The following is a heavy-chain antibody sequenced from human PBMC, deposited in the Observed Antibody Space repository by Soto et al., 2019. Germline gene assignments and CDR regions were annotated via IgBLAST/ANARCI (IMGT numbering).Heavy chain of an antibody. Sequence: GGSLRLSCAASGFTFSSYWMSWVRQAPGKGLEWVANIKQDGSEKYYVDSVKGRFTISRDNAKNSLYLQMNSLRAEDTAVYYCARVMWYYSSGYYYYYYYGMDVWGQGTPVTVSS. D-gene: IGHD3-22*01. CDR2: IKQDGSEK. J-gene: IGHJ6*02. V-gene: IGHV3-7*01. CDR3: ARVMWYYSSGYYYYYYYGMDV. CDR1: GFTFSSYW.